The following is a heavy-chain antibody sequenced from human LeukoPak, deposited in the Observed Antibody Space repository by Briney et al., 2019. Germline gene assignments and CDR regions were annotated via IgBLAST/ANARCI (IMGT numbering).Heavy chain of an antibody. Sequence: SETLSLTCTVSGGSINDYYWNWIRQSAGKGLEWIGRIDTSGNTKYNPSLKSRLTMSLDTSKNHFSLKLMSVTAAESAIYYCARAAGGDAVYYGSGRRYYSYYMDVWGKGTTVTISS. CDR2: IDTSGNT. CDR3: ARAAGGDAVYYGSGRRYYSYYMDV. CDR1: GGSINDYY. D-gene: IGHD3-10*01. J-gene: IGHJ6*03. V-gene: IGHV4-4*07.